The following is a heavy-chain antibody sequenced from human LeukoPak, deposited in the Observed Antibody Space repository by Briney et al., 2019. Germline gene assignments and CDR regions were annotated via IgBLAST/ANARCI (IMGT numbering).Heavy chain of an antibody. CDR2: ISGSGDTT. V-gene: IGHV3-23*01. CDR3: AKEADSKGWYVDF. Sequence: GGSLRLSCAASGFTFGSYAMSWVRQAPGKGLEWVSVISGSGDTTYYPDSVRGRFTISRDNSKNTAYLQMNSLRGEDTAIYYCAKEADSKGWYVDFWGQGTPVTLSS. J-gene: IGHJ4*02. D-gene: IGHD3-22*01. CDR1: GFTFGSYA.